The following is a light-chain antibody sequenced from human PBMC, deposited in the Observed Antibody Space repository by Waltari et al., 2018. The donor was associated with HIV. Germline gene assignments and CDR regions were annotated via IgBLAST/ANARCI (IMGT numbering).Light chain of an antibody. CDR2: LNS. J-gene: IGKJ2*02. Sequence: IVLTQSPLVLPVTRGEPASISCRSSQSLLTSDEYTCLNWYLQKPGQSPRLLIFLNSNRASGVPDSFSGSRSGTDFTLRIARVEAEDVGIYYCMQTLQAPWTFGQGTKVE. CDR1: QSLLTSDEYTC. CDR3: MQTLQAPWT. V-gene: IGKV2-28*01.